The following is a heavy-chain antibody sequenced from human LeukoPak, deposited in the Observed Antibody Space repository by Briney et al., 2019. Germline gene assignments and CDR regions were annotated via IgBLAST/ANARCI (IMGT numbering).Heavy chain of an antibody. CDR3: AREYRGSYYFDY. V-gene: IGHV3-30*04. J-gene: IGHJ4*02. CDR1: GFTFSSYA. D-gene: IGHD1-26*01. CDR2: ISYDGSNK. Sequence: TGGSLRLSCAASGFTFSSYAMSWVRQAPGKGLKWVAVISYDGSNKYYADSVKGRFTISRDNSKNTLYLQMNSLRAEDTAVYYCAREYRGSYYFDYWGQGTLVTVSS.